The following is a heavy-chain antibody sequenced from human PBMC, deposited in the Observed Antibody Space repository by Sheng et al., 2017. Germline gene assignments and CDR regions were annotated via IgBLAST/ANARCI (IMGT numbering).Heavy chain of an antibody. J-gene: IGHJ4*02. V-gene: IGHV3-7*01. CDR1: GFTFTNYW. CDR3: STSLNY. Sequence: EVLLVESGGGLVQPGGSLRLSCAASGFTFTNYWMDWVRQAPGKGLDWVANIKQDGSEKYYVDSVKGRFTISRDNAKTSVFLQMNSLRAEDTAVYYCSTSLNYWGQGSLVTVSS. CDR2: IKQDGSEK.